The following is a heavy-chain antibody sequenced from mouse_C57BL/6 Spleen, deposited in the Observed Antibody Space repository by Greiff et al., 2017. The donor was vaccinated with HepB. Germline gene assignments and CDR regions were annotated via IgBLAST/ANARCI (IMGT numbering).Heavy chain of an antibody. CDR2: IWNGGST. Sequence: VQLQQSGPGLVQPSQSLSITCTVSGFSLTSYGVHWVRQSPGKGLEWLGVIWNGGSTDYNAAFISRLSISKDNSKSQVFFKMNSLQADDTAIYYCARNPRFWYFDVWGTGTTVTVSS. V-gene: IGHV2-2*01. CDR3: ARNPRFWYFDV. CDR1: GFSLTSYG. D-gene: IGHD3-1*01. J-gene: IGHJ1*03.